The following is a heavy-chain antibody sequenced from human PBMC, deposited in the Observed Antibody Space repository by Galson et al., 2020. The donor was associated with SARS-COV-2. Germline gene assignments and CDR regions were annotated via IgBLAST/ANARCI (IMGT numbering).Heavy chain of an antibody. J-gene: IGHJ4*02. CDR1: EFTLTNVY. D-gene: IGHD2-21*02. Sequence: GESLKISCAASEFTLTNVYMSWVRQAPGKGLEWVGRIKSQSDGGTTDYAAPLRGRFTISRDDSQNTLYLQMDSLRTEDTAVYYCTPLFGGYWSGSMGDYWGQGTLVTVSS. V-gene: IGHV3-15*01. CDR3: TPLFGGYWSGSMGDY. CDR2: IKSQSDGGTT.